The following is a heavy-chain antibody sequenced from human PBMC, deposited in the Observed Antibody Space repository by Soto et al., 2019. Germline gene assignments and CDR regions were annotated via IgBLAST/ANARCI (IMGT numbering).Heavy chain of an antibody. V-gene: IGHV3-7*01. Sequence: EVQLVESGGGMVKPGGSLRLPCAASGFTFSTYWMTWVRQPPGKGLEWVASINHNGSERYYVDSVRGRFTSSRDNAKNARFQQMNCLRAEDTAVYDWVCWGNVFVYCGQVTLVTVSP. D-gene: IGHD3-16*01. CDR3: VCWGNVFVY. J-gene: IGHJ4*02. CDR1: GFTFSTYW. CDR2: INHNGSER.